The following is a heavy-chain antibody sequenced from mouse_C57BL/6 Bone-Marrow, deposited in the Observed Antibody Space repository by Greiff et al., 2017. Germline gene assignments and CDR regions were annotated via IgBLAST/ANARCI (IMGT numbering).Heavy chain of an antibody. Sequence: DVMLVESGEGLVKPGGSLKLSCAASGFTFSSYAMSWVRQTPEKRLEWVAYISSGGDYIYYADPVKGRFTISRDNARNTLYLQMSSLKSEDTAMYYCTREGYGSSPYYFDYWGQGTTLTVSS. CDR2: ISSGGDYI. V-gene: IGHV5-9-1*02. CDR1: GFTFSSYA. CDR3: TREGYGSSPYYFDY. J-gene: IGHJ2*01. D-gene: IGHD1-1*01.